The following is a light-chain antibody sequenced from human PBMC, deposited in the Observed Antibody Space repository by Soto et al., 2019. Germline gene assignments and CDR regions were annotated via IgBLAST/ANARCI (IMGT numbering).Light chain of an antibody. Sequence: EIVLTQSPGTLSLSPGERATLSCRASQSVSSSYLAWYQQKPGQAPRLLIYGASRRATGIPDRFGGSGSGTDFTLTISRLEPEDFAVYYCQQYGSSPRTFGQGTKVDI. CDR2: GAS. CDR1: QSVSSSY. V-gene: IGKV3-20*01. J-gene: IGKJ1*01. CDR3: QQYGSSPRT.